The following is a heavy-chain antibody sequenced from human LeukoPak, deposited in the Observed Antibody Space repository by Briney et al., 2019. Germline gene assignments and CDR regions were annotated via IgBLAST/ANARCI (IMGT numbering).Heavy chain of an antibody. CDR2: IYPGDSDT. CDR1: GYTFTSYW. CDR3: ARFPSFDILTDYHFDY. J-gene: IGHJ4*02. V-gene: IGHV5-51*01. Sequence: KVSCKASGYTFTSYWIGWVRQMPGKGLEWMGIIYPGDSDTRYSPSFQGQVTISADKSISTAYLQWSSLKASDTAMYYCARFPSFDILTDYHFDYWGQGTLVTVSS. D-gene: IGHD3-9*01.